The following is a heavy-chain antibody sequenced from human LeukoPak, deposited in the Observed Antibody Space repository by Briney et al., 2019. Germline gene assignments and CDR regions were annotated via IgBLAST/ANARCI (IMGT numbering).Heavy chain of an antibody. CDR1: GYTLTELS. V-gene: IGHV1-24*01. CDR3: HAIVVVPAAIPPY. D-gene: IGHD2-2*01. Sequence: ASVKVSXKVSGYTLTELSMHWVRQAPGKGLEWMGGFDPEDGETIYAQKFQGRVTMTEDTSTPTAYMELSSLRSEDTAVYYCHAIVVVPAAIPPYWGQGTLVTVSS. CDR2: FDPEDGET. J-gene: IGHJ4*02.